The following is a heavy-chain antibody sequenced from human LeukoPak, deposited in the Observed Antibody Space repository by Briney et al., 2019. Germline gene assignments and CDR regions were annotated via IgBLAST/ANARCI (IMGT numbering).Heavy chain of an antibody. D-gene: IGHD4/OR15-4a*01. J-gene: IGHJ4*02. CDR3: ARDYRLWWFDY. V-gene: IGHV3-23*01. CDR2: IVSSGGTT. Sequence: GGALRLSCAGSGFTFSNYAMSWVRQAPGKGLEWVSSIVSSGGTTFYADPVKGRFTISRDNSKHTLYQQMNSLRAEDTAVYFCARDYRLWWFDYWGQGTLVTASS. CDR1: GFTFSNYA.